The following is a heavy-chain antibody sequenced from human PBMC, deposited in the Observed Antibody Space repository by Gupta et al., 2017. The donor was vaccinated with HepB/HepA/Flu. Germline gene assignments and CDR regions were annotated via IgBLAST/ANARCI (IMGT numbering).Heavy chain of an antibody. CDR3: AREASSGNYYYGMDV. D-gene: IGHD3-22*01. V-gene: IGHV4-34*01. Sequence: GKGLEWIGEINHSGSTNYNPSLKSRVTISVDTSKNQFSLKLSSVTAADTAVYYCAREASSGNYYYGMDVWGQGTTVTVSS. J-gene: IGHJ6*02. CDR2: INHSGST.